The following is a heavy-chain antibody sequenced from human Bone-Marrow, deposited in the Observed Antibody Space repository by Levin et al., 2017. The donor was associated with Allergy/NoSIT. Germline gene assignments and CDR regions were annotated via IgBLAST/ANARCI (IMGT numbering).Heavy chain of an antibody. Sequence: ASVKVSCKASGGTFSSYAISWVRQAPGQGLEWMGGIIPIFGTANYAQKFQGRVTITADESTSTAYMELSSLRSEDTAVYYCAREVTSIGAAAGFLDYWGQGTLVTVSS. CDR1: GGTFSSYA. CDR3: AREVTSIGAAAGFLDY. J-gene: IGHJ4*02. CDR2: IIPIFGTA. D-gene: IGHD6-13*01. V-gene: IGHV1-69*13.